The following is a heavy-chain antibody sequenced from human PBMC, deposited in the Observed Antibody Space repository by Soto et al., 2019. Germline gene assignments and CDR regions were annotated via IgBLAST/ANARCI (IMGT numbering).Heavy chain of an antibody. CDR1: GFTFSSYG. V-gene: IGHV3-30*03. J-gene: IGHJ6*02. CDR2: ISYDGSNK. CDR3: ASSGSSSWYEGQKGDYYYYYGTDV. Sequence: QVQLVESGGGVVQPGRSLRLSCAASGFTFSSYGMHWVRQAPGKGLEWVAVISYDGSNKYYADSVKGRFTISRDNSENTGYLQMNGLRAEGTAVYYCASSGSSSWYEGQKGDYYYYYGTDVWGQGTTVTVSS. D-gene: IGHD6-13*01.